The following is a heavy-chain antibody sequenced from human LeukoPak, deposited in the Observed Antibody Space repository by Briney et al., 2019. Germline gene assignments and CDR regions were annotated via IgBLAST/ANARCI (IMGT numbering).Heavy chain of an antibody. J-gene: IGHJ4*02. V-gene: IGHV1-2*04. CDR2: INPNSGGT. D-gene: IGHD6-13*01. CDR1: GXTFTGYY. Sequence: SVKVSCKXSGXTFTGYYMHWVRQAPGQGLEWMGWINPNSGGTNYAQKFQGWVTMTRDTSISTAYMELSRLRSDDTAVYYCARAYSSSWEFDYWGQGTLVTASS. CDR3: ARAYSSSWEFDY.